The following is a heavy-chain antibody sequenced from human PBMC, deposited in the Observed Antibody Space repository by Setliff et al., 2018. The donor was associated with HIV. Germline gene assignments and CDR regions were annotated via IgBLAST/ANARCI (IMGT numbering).Heavy chain of an antibody. J-gene: IGHJ3*01. Sequence: SETLSLTCTVSRGSISSHYWSWIRQPPGKGLEWIGYVSYSGTTQYNPSLKSRVTISLDTSKNQFSLKVDSVTAADTAVYYCARPAGKGSYYGDDAFDLWGQGTMVTVSS. V-gene: IGHV4-59*08. CDR2: VSYSGTT. D-gene: IGHD1-26*01. CDR1: RGSISSHY. CDR3: ARPAGKGSYYGDDAFDL.